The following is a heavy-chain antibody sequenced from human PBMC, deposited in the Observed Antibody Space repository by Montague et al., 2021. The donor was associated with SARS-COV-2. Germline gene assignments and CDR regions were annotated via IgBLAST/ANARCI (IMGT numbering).Heavy chain of an antibody. Sequence: PALVKPTQTLTLTCNFSGFSLDTRGVSVGWIRQPPGKALEWLALIYWNDDKSYSTSLKTRLTVTKDTSKNQVVLTMTNMDPVDTATYYCARKNSGWPIDFDNWGQGALVTVSS. CDR2: IYWNDDK. J-gene: IGHJ4*02. CDR3: ARKNSGWPIDFDN. V-gene: IGHV2-5*01. D-gene: IGHD6-19*01. CDR1: GFSLDTRGVS.